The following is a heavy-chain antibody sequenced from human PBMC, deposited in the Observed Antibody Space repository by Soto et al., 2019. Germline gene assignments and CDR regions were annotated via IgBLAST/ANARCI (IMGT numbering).Heavy chain of an antibody. Sequence: SETLSLTCTVPGGSVNIGTYYWSWIRQPPGKGLEWIGFIHYSGSTNYNPSLKGRVTMSVDTSKNQFSLKLSSVTAADTAVYYCAREGVSSRWYNYYGMDVWGQGTTVTVSS. CDR1: GGSVNIGTYY. CDR2: IHYSGST. D-gene: IGHD6-13*01. J-gene: IGHJ6*02. V-gene: IGHV4-61*01. CDR3: AREGVSSRWYNYYGMDV.